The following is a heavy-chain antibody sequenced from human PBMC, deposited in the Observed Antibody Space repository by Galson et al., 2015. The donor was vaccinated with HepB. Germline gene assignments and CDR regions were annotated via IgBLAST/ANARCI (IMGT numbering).Heavy chain of an antibody. V-gene: IGHV4-59*01. CDR2: IYYSGST. D-gene: IGHD6-13*01. Sequence: ETLSLTCTVSGGSISSYYWSWIRQPPGKGLEWIGYIYYSGSTNYNPSLRSRVTISVDTSKNQFSLKLSSVTAADTAVYYCAKAAAGTGDYYYYYGMDVWGQGTTVTVSS. CDR1: GGSISSYY. J-gene: IGHJ6*02. CDR3: AKAAAGTGDYYYYYGMDV.